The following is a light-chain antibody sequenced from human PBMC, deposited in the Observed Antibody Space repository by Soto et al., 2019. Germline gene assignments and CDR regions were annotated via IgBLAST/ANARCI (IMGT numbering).Light chain of an antibody. J-gene: IGLJ1*01. CDR2: DVT. V-gene: IGLV2-11*01. CDR1: SSDVGGYNF. CDR3: SSYAGSNNFV. Sequence: QSALTQPRSVSGSPGQSVTISCTGTSSDVGGYNFVSWYQQYPGKAPKLIIYDVTKRPSGVPSRFSGSKSGNTASLTISGLLAADEAHYYCSSYAGSNNFVFGTGTKLTVL.